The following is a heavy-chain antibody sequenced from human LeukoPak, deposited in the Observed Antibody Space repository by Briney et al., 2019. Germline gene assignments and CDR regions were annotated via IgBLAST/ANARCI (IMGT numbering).Heavy chain of an antibody. CDR1: GYTLTELS. J-gene: IGHJ6*03. D-gene: IGHD5-18*01. CDR3: ATLGYSYVLKNESADCYYYRDV. CDR2: FDPEDGET. V-gene: IGHV1-24*01. Sequence: ASVKVSCKVSGYTLTELSMHWVRQAPGKGLEWMGGFDPEDGETIYAQKFQGRVTMTEETSTDTAYIELSSLRTEDTAVVYCATLGYSYVLKNESADCYYYRDVWGKGTRVTVSS.